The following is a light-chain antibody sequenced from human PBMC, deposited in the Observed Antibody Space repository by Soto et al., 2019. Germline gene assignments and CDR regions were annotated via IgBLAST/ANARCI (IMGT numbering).Light chain of an antibody. CDR2: KTS. V-gene: IGKV1-5*03. J-gene: IGKJ2*01. Sequence: DIQMTQSPSTLSASVGDRVTITCRASQTIGIWLAWYQQKPGRAPNLLIYKTSSLERGVPSRFSGSGSGTDFTLTISSLQPDDFATYYCQQYERHPVTFGLGTKLEIK. CDR1: QTIGIW. CDR3: QQYERHPVT.